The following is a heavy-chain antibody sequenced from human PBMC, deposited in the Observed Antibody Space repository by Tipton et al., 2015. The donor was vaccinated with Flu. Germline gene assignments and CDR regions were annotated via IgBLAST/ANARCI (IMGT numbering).Heavy chain of an antibody. CDR1: GFTFSYYE. J-gene: IGHJ2*01. Sequence: CAASGFTFSYYEMNWVRQAPEKGLEWVAYISSSANAKYYADSVKGRFTISRDNAKNSLYLQLNSLRADDTAIYFCARDHPEYVDNPQWYFDLWGRGTLVDVSS. CDR3: ARDHPEYVDNPQWYFDL. V-gene: IGHV3-48*03. CDR2: ISSSANAK. D-gene: IGHD3-9*01.